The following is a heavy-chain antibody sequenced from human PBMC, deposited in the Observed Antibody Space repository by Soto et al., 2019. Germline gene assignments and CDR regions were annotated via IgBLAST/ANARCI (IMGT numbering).Heavy chain of an antibody. CDR3: ARDGPYYYASRMDV. CDR1: AIPPSSNY. J-gene: IGHJ6*02. D-gene: IGHD3-10*01. Sequence: GVTLRLSCSASAIPPSSNYMTWVRQAPGKGLELLSVLHSGGDTYYANAVKGRFTISRHDSTYTLFLQMNSLTPEDTAVYYCARDGPYYYASRMDVWGQGTTVTVSS. CDR2: LHSGGDT. V-gene: IGHV3-53*04.